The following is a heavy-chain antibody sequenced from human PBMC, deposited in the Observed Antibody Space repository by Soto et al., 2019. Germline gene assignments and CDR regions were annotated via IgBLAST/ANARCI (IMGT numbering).Heavy chain of an antibody. CDR3: ARGVQPYCSDY. D-gene: IGHD2-15*01. J-gene: IGHJ4*02. Sequence: EVQLVESGGGLVQPGGSLRLSCAAYGFTFSSYSMNWVRQAPGKGLECVSYISSSSSTIYYADSVKGRFTISRDNAKNSLYLQMNSLRAEDTAVYYCARGVQPYCSDYWGQGTLVTVSS. V-gene: IGHV3-48*01. CDR2: ISSSSSTI. CDR1: GFTFSSYS.